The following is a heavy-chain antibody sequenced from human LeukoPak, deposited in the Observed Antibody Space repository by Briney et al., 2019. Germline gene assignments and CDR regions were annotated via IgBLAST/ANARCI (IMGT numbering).Heavy chain of an antibody. J-gene: IGHJ4*02. CDR3: TRDLPRYCSSTSCSFFNY. D-gene: IGHD2-2*01. CDR1: GFTFGDYA. CDR2: IRSKAYGGTT. Sequence: GGSLRLSCTASGFTFGDYAMSWVRQAPGKGLEWVGFIRSKAYGGTTEYAASVKGRFTISRDDSKSIAYLQMNSLKTEDTAVYYCTRDLPRYCSSTSCSFFNYWGQGSLVTVSS. V-gene: IGHV3-49*04.